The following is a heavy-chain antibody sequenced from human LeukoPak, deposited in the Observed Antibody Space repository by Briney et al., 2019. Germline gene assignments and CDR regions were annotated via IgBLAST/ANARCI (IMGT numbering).Heavy chain of an antibody. J-gene: IGHJ4*02. D-gene: IGHD6-19*01. Sequence: GGSLRLSCAASGFTFSSYAMSWVRQAPGKGLEWVSAISGSGGSTCYADSVKGRFTISRDNSKNTLYLQMNSLRAEDTAVYYCARGPAAVAGMRNYYFDYWGQGTLVTVSS. CDR3: ARGPAAVAGMRNYYFDY. CDR1: GFTFSSYA. V-gene: IGHV3-23*01. CDR2: ISGSGGST.